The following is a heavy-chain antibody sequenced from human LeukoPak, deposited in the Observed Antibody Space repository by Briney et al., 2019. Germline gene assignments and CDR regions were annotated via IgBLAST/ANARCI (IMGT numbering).Heavy chain of an antibody. CDR2: ISSSSSTI. V-gene: IGHV3-48*01. J-gene: IGHJ4*02. D-gene: IGHD6-19*01. CDR3: AKDRGSSGKNNLDY. CDR1: GXTFSSYS. Sequence: GGSLRLSCAASGXTFSSYSMNWVRQAPGKGLEWLSYISSSSSTIYYTDSVKGRFTISKDTSRNTLYLQMNNLRPEDTAVYYCAKDRGSSGKNNLDYWGQGTLVTVSS.